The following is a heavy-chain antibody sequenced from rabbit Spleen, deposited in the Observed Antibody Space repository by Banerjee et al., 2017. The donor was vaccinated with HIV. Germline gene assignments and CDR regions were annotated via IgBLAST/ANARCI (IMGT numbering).Heavy chain of an antibody. CDR3: ARDLASVVGWNFSL. Sequence: QEQLKESGGGLVQPGGSLKLSCKASRFDFSRTYYMCWVRQAPGKGLQWIACINTYTGKAVYATWANGRFTVSRTSSTTVTLQMTSLTAADTATYFCARDLASVVGWNFSLWGPGTLVTVS. CDR2: INTYTGKA. J-gene: IGHJ4*01. CDR1: RFDFSRTYY. V-gene: IGHV1S45*01. D-gene: IGHD3-1*01.